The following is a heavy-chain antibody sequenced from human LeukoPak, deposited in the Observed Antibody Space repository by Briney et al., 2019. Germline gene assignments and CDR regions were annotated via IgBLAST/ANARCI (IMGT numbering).Heavy chain of an antibody. D-gene: IGHD1-26*01. CDR3: ARVGIVGATAGFDY. CDR1: GGSISSSSYY. Sequence: SETLSLTCTVSGGSISSSSYYWGWIRQPPGKGLEWIGSICYSGSTYYNPSLKSRVTISVDTSKNQFSLKLSSVTAADTAVYYCARVGIVGATAGFDYWGQGTLVTVSS. CDR2: ICYSGST. V-gene: IGHV4-39*01. J-gene: IGHJ4*02.